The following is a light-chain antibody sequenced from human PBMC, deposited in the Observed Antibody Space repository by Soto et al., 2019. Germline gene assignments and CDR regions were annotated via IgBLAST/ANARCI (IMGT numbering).Light chain of an antibody. CDR1: QSVNRY. CDR3: QQRDIWPWT. V-gene: IGKV3-11*01. CDR2: DAS. J-gene: IGKJ1*01. Sequence: EIGLTQSPGTLSLSPGERATLSCWASQSVNRYLVWYQQKPGQAPRLLMYDASKRATGIPARFRGSGSGTDFTLTISSLEPEDFAVYYCQQRDIWPWTFGQGTKVDIK.